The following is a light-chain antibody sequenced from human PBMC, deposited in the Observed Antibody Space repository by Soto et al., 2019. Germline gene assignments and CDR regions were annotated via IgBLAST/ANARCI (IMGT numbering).Light chain of an antibody. CDR2: KAS. CDR3: QQYNSFPWK. CDR1: QSFSSW. V-gene: IGKV1-5*03. Sequence: DIQMTQSPSTLSASVGDTVTISCRASQSFSSWLAWYQQKPGKAPKLLIYKASSLQSGVPSRFSGSGSGTEFTLTISSLQPDDFATYYCQQYNSFPWKLGQGTKVDIK. J-gene: IGKJ1*01.